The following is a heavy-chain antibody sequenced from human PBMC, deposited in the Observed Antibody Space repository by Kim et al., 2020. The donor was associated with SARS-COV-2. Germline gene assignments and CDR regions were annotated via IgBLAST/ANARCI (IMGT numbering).Heavy chain of an antibody. V-gene: IGHV4-39*01. Sequence: NPSLKGRVTTSIDTSKNQFSLKVRSLTAADTAVYYCALSLGYSSSWYYFDYWGQGTLVTVSS. D-gene: IGHD6-13*01. J-gene: IGHJ4*02. CDR3: ALSLGYSSSWYYFDY.